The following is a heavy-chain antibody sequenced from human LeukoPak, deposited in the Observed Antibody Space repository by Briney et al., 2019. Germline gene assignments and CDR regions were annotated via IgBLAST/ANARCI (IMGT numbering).Heavy chain of an antibody. V-gene: IGHV3-11*06. D-gene: IGHD4-17*01. J-gene: IGHJ4*02. CDR3: ARAHDYGSPGDN. CDR1: GFIFSDYY. Sequence: GGSLRLSCVASGFIFSDYYMSWIRQAPGKGLEWVSYISGSRSYTNYADSVKGRFTVSRDNAQNSLYLQMNSLRAEDTAVYYCARAHDYGSPGDNWGQGTLVTVSS. CDR2: ISGSRSYT.